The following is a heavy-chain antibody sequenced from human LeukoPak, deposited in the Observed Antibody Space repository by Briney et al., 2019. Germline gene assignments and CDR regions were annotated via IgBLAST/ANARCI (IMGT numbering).Heavy chain of an antibody. CDR2: ISYDGSNK. Sequence: GGSLRLSCAASGFTFSSYAMHWVRQAPGKGLEWVAVISYDGSNKYYADSVKGRFTISRDNSKNTLYLQMNSLRAEDTAVYYCAKDLRMEGYYRMDVWGQGTTVTVSS. V-gene: IGHV3-30*04. CDR1: GFTFSSYA. J-gene: IGHJ6*02. D-gene: IGHD1-1*01. CDR3: AKDLRMEGYYRMDV.